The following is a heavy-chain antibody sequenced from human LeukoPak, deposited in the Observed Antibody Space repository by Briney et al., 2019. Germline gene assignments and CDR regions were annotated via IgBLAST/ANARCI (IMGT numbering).Heavy chain of an antibody. D-gene: IGHD3-22*01. J-gene: IGHJ4*02. CDR2: INSDGSST. V-gene: IGHV3-74*01. Sequence: GGSLRLSCAASGFTFSSYWMHWVRQAPGKGLVWVSRINSDGSSTSYADSVKGRFTISRDNAKNTLYLQMNSLRAEDTAVYYCARVDDSSGYYFLDYWGQGTLVTVSP. CDR1: GFTFSSYW. CDR3: ARVDDSSGYYFLDY.